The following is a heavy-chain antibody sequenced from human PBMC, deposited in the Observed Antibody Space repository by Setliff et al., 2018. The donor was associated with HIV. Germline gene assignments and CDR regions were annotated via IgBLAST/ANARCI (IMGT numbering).Heavy chain of an antibody. CDR1: GGSISSSNW. Sequence: PSETLSLTCAVSGGSISSSNWWSWVRQPPGKGLEWIGEIYHSGSTNYNPSLKSRVTISVDKSKNQFSLKLSSVTAADTAVYYCARPVSKNFYGLDVWGLGTTVTVSS. J-gene: IGHJ6*02. CDR3: ARPVSKNFYGLDV. CDR2: IYHSGST. V-gene: IGHV4-4*02.